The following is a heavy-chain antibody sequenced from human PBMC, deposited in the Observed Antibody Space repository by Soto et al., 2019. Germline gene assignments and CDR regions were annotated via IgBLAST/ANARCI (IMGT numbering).Heavy chain of an antibody. CDR3: ASFLVGATARNDFDS. D-gene: IGHD2-8*02. V-gene: IGHV4-39*01. CDR1: GGSIKSNDDF. Sequence: LQLQESGPGVVKPAETLSLACSVSGGSIKSNDDFWGWVRQAPGKGLGWRASIYSDGGTYDSPSMMKRATVSTDTSKIQFFLNEMTMTASDTAVYYCASFLVGATARNDFDSWGLGTLVTISS. CDR2: IYSDGGT. J-gene: IGHJ4*02.